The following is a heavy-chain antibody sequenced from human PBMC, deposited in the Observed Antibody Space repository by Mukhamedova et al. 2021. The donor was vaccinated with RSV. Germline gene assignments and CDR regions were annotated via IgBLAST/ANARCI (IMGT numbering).Heavy chain of an antibody. CDR2: TSKIGTT. Sequence: GLEWIGHTSKIGTTGYNPSLQSRVTLSLDTSKNQFSMTLTSVTAADTAVYYCVRHRSGSYPDWYFGLWGRGTLVTVSP. V-gene: IGHV4-59*08. J-gene: IGHJ2*01. D-gene: IGHD1-26*01. CDR3: VRHRSGSYPDWYFGL.